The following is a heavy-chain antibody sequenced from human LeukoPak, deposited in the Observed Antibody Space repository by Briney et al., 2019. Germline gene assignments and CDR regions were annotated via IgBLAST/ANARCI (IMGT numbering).Heavy chain of an antibody. CDR3: ARREEDTAMVTD. CDR2: IYHSGST. J-gene: IGHJ4*02. Sequence: PSETLSLTCTVSGGSISSGGYYWSWIRQPPGKGLEWIGYIYHSGSTYYNPSLKSRVTISVDRSKNQFSLKLSSVTAADTAVYYCARREEDTAMVTDWGQGTLVTVSS. V-gene: IGHV4-30-2*01. D-gene: IGHD5-18*01. CDR1: GGSISSGGYY.